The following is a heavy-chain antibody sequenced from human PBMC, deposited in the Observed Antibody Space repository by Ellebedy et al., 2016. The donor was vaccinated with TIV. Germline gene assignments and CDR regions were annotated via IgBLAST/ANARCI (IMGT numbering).Heavy chain of an antibody. CDR1: GFTFSSYG. D-gene: IGHD3-10*01. CDR3: GKRYASGRPYYYVMDV. CDR2: ISDGGGST. J-gene: IGHJ6*02. Sequence: GESLKISCAASGFTFSSYGMSWVRQAPGKGLEWVSSISDGGGSTYYADSVKGRFTISRDNSKNTLYLQMNSLRAEDTALYYCGKRYASGRPYYYVMDVWGQGTTVTVSS. V-gene: IGHV3-23*01.